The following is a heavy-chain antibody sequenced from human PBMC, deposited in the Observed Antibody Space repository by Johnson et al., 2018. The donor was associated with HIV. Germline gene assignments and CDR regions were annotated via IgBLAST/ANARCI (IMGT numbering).Heavy chain of an antibody. V-gene: IGHV3-30*04. CDR3: SRFLAGTAMVGDAFDI. D-gene: IGHD6-19*01. Sequence: QMMLVESGGGVVRPGRSLRLSCAASGFTFSSYAMHWVRQAPGKGLEWVAVISYDGSNQYCADSVKCRFTTSRDNSNKTVYLQMHSLGPEDTAVYYCSRFLAGTAMVGDAFDIWGQGTMVTVSS. CDR2: ISYDGSNQ. CDR1: GFTFSSYA. J-gene: IGHJ3*02.